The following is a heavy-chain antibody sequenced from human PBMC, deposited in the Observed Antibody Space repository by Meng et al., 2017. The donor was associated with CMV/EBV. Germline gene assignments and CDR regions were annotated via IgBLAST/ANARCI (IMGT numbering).Heavy chain of an antibody. CDR2: INPNSGDT. CDR3: TRDAHLTTVTPNWFDP. CDR1: GDTFTDYY. J-gene: IGHJ5*02. D-gene: IGHD4-17*01. V-gene: IGHV1-2*02. Sequence: QSGAELRKPGASVKVLCKASGDTFTDYYMHWVRQAPGQGLEWMGCINPNSGDTNYAQKFQGRVTMTRDTSISTAYMELSRLRSDDTAVYYCTRDAHLTTVTPNWFDPWGQGTLVTVSS.